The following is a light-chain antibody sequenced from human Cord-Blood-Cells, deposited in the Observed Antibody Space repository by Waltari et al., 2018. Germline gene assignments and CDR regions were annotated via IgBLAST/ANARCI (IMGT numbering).Light chain of an antibody. CDR2: AAS. V-gene: IGKV1-39*01. CDR1: HSIRRY. CDR3: QQSYSTPPT. Sequence: DIQMTQSPSFLSATVGDRLTITCRASHSIRRYLNWYQQKPGKAPKLLIYAASSLQSGVPSRFSGSGSGTDFTLTISSLQPEDFATYYCQQSYSTPPTFGQGTKVEIK. J-gene: IGKJ1*01.